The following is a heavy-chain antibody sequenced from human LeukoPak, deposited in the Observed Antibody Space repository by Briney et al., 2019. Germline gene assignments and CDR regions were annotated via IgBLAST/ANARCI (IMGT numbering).Heavy chain of an antibody. D-gene: IGHD2-8*01. CDR3: ARRYCTNGVCPGRFDP. CDR2: INHSGST. V-gene: IGHV4-34*01. Sequence: SETLSLTCAVFGGSFSGYYWSCIRQTPGKGLEWIGEINHSGSTHYNPSLKSRGTISADTSKNQFSLKLSSVTAADTAVYYCARRYCTNGVCPGRFDPWGQGTLVTV. CDR1: GGSFSGYY. J-gene: IGHJ5*02.